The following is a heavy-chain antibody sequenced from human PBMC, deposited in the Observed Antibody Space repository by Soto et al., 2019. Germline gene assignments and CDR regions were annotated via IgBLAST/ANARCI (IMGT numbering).Heavy chain of an antibody. D-gene: IGHD3-10*01. Sequence: VVSLRLSCAASGFTFSNYAMSWVRQAPGMGLEWVSTLGVRSTYYADSVKGRFTISRDNSNNALYLQMNSLRGGDTAVCYWAKLTLVKSHRKRDSGVWDPRRMVT. CDR2: LGVRST. V-gene: IGHV3-23*01. CDR3: AKLTLVKSHRKRDSGV. CDR1: GFTFSNYA. J-gene: IGHJ3*01.